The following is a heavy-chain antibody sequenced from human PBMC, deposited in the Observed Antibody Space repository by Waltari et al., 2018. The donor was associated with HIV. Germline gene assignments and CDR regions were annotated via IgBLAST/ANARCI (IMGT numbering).Heavy chain of an antibody. V-gene: IGHV4-34*01. CDR2: GTGRGGT. J-gene: IGHJ1*01. CDR1: DVRLSSHY. CDR3: ARVGPDEGGTVDL. Sequence: VQIKQWSAAGLVKSSETLSLTCAIYDVRLSSHYWPLLRQAPGEGLEWIAEGTGRGGTSDNRSLKSRVTFSVDTSYSHIALTVASGTAADTAFSYCARVGPDEGGTVDLWG. D-gene: IGHD3-16*01.